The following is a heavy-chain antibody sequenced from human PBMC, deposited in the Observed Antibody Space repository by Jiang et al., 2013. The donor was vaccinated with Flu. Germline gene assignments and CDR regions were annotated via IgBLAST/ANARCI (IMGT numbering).Heavy chain of an antibody. CDR3: ASQHWDHGVGSYYMSH. Sequence: TVSGGSIISEKSYWGWIRQPPGKGLEWIGSIYYSGTTYYNPSLKSRVTISVDTSRKQFSLKLTSVTAADTAVFYCASQHWDHGVGSYYMSHWGQGTLVTVSS. CDR2: IYYSGTT. V-gene: IGHV4-39*07. D-gene: IGHD3-10*01. CDR1: GGSIISEKSY. J-gene: IGHJ4*02.